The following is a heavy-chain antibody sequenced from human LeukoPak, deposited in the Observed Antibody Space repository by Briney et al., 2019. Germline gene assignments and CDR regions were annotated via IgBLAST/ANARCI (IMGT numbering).Heavy chain of an antibody. J-gene: IGHJ4*02. CDR3: ATLDYYGSGSPNDY. CDR2: ISYDGNSE. CDR1: GFTFSSSA. Sequence: PGGSLRLSCAASGFTFSSSAMHWVRQAPGKGLEWAAVISYDGNSEYYADSVKGRFTISRDNAKNSLYLQMNSLRVEDTAVYYCATLDYYGSGSPNDYWGQGTLVTVSS. V-gene: IGHV3-30-3*01. D-gene: IGHD3-10*01.